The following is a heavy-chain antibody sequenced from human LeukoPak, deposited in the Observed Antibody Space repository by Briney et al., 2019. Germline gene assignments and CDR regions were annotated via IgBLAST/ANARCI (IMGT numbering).Heavy chain of an antibody. Sequence: GGSLRLSCAASGFTFSSYGMHWVRQAPGKGLEWVAVISYDGSNKYYADSVKGRFTISRDNSKNTLYLQMNSLRAEDTAVYYCARDPDYGDPNWFDPWGQGTLVTVSS. J-gene: IGHJ5*02. CDR3: ARDPDYGDPNWFDP. CDR1: GFTFSSYG. CDR2: ISYDGSNK. D-gene: IGHD4-17*01. V-gene: IGHV3-30*03.